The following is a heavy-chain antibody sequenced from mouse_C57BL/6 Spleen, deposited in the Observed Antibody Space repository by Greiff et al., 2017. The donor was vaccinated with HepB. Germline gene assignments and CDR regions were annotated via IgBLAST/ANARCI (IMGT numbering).Heavy chain of an antibody. D-gene: IGHD2-5*01. CDR1: GYTFTSYW. V-gene: IGHV1-50*01. Sequence: VQLQQPGAELVKPGASVKLSCKASGYTFTSYWMQWVKQRPGQGLEWIGEIDPSDSYTNYNQKFKGKATLTVDTSSSTAYMQLSSLTSEESAVYYCARESYSNYGYWGQGTTLTVSS. CDR3: ARESYSNYGY. J-gene: IGHJ2*01. CDR2: IDPSDSYT.